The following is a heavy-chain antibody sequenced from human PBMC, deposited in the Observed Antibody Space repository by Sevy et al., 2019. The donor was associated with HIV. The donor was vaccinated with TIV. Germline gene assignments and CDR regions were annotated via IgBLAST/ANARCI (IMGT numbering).Heavy chain of an antibody. Sequence: GGSLRLSYTASGFTFGDYCMSWVRQAPGKGLEWVAFLKSDVYGGTVDHAASVRGRFVISRDDSKTIAYLQMNDLKTEDTGAYYCTRWKAAQSIFDYWGQGALVTVSS. CDR1: GFTFGDYC. CDR2: LKSDVYGGTV. J-gene: IGHJ4*02. D-gene: IGHD6-13*01. CDR3: TRWKAAQSIFDY. V-gene: IGHV3-49*04.